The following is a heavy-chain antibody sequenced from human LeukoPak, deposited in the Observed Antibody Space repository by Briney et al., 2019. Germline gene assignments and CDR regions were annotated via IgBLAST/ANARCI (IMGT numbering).Heavy chain of an antibody. J-gene: IGHJ6*03. CDR3: ARGVSRPLAAWRSYYYYYMDV. CDR1: GYTFTSYG. CDR2: ISAYNGNT. D-gene: IGHD6-13*01. V-gene: IGHV1-18*01. Sequence: GASVKVSCKASGYTFTSYGISWVRQAPGQGLEWMGWISAYNGNTNYAQKLQGRVTMTTDTSTSTAYMELRSLRSDDTAVYYCARGVSRPLAAWRSYYYYYMDVWGKGTPVTVSS.